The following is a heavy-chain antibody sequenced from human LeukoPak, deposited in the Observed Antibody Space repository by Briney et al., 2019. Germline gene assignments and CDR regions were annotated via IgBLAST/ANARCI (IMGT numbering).Heavy chain of an antibody. CDR1: GGSISSYY. D-gene: IGHD6-25*01. Sequence: SETLSLTCTVSGGSISSYYWSWIRQPPGKGLEWIGYISYSGSTNFNPSLKSRVTISVDTSKNQFSLKLSSVTAADTAVYYCARGGSAFDIWGQGTMVTVSS. CDR3: ARGGSAFDI. J-gene: IGHJ3*02. V-gene: IGHV4-59*01. CDR2: ISYSGST.